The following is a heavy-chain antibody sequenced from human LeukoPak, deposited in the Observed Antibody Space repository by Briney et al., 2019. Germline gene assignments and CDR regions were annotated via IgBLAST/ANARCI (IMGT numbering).Heavy chain of an antibody. CDR2: ISAYNGNT. D-gene: IGHD3-9*01. V-gene: IGHV1-18*01. Sequence: ASVKVSCKATGYTFTSYGISWVRQAPGQGLEWMGWISAYNGNTNYAQKLQGRVTMTTDTSTSTTYMELRSLRSDDTAVYYCARVERYFDWSTYDYWGQGTLVTVSS. CDR3: ARVERYFDWSTYDY. J-gene: IGHJ4*02. CDR1: GYTFTSYG.